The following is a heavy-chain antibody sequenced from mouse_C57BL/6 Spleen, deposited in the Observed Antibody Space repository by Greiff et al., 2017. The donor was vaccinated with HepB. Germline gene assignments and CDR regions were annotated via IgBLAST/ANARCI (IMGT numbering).Heavy chain of an antibody. CDR1: GYSITSGYY. J-gene: IGHJ3*01. Sequence: EVKVEESGPGLVKPSQSLSLTCSVTGYSITSGYYWNWIRQFPGNKLEWMGYISYDGSNNYNPSLKNRISITRDTSKNQFFLKLNSVTTEDTATYYCARESYYGYGAYWGQGTLVTVSA. D-gene: IGHD2-2*01. V-gene: IGHV3-6*01. CDR3: ARESYYGYGAY. CDR2: ISYDGSN.